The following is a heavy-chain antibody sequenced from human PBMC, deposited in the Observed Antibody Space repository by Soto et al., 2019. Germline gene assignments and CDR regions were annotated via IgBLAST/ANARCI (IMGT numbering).Heavy chain of an antibody. V-gene: IGHV4-4*02. CDR2: IYHSGST. D-gene: IGHD3-22*01. CDR3: ARDSRGYPFAS. CDR1: GGSISSSNW. Sequence: QVQLQESGPGLVKPSGTLSLTCAVSGGSISSSNWWSWVRQPPGKGLEWIGEIYHSGSTNYNPSLKSRVTISEDKSKNHFSLKLSSVPAADPAVYSCARDSRGYPFASWGQGPLVTVSS. J-gene: IGHJ4*02.